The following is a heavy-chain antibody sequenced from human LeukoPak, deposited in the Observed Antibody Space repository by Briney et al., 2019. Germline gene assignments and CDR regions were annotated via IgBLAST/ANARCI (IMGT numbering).Heavy chain of an antibody. CDR3: ARHDIPNSSGYFVDAFDI. D-gene: IGHD3-22*01. J-gene: IGHJ3*02. CDR2: IYYIGTA. Sequence: PSETLSLTCSVSGDSISIGDYRWSWIRQSPGKGLEWIGYIYYIGTAYYNPSLRSRVALSTDTSKNQFSLKLNSVTAADTAVYYCARHDIPNSSGYFVDAFDIWGQGTMVTVSS. V-gene: IGHV4-30-4*01. CDR1: GDSISIGDYR.